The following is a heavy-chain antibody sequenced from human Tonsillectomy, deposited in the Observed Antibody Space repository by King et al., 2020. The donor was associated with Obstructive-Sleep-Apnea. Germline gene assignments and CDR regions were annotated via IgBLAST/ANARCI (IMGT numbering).Heavy chain of an antibody. D-gene: IGHD6-19*01. V-gene: IGHV3-30*18. CDR2: ISYDGSNK. Sequence: VQLVESGGGVVQPRRSLRLSCAASGFTFSTYGMHWVRQAPGKGLEWVTVISYDGSNKYYADSVKGRFTISRDNSKNTLYLQMNSLRAEDTAVYYCAKIPAVAGGDYYYGMDVWVQGTTVIVSS. J-gene: IGHJ6*02. CDR3: AKIPAVAGGDYYYGMDV. CDR1: GFTFSTYG.